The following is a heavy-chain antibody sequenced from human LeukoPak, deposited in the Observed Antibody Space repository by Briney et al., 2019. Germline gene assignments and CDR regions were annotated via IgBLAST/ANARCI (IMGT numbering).Heavy chain of an antibody. J-gene: IGHJ4*02. CDR2: ITPSGGT. Sequence: ASVKVSCKASGYTFTSYATHWVRQAPGQGLEWMGWITPSGGTNYPQKFQGRVAITRDTSITTAYMDLSRLTSDDTAVYYCARDRYGDGFAHFDYWGQGALVTVSS. CDR3: ARDRYGDGFAHFDY. D-gene: IGHD5-24*01. CDR1: GYTFTSYA. V-gene: IGHV1-2*02.